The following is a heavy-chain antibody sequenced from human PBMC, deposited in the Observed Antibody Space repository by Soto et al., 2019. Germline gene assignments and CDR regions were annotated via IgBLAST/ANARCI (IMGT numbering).Heavy chain of an antibody. D-gene: IGHD1-1*01. CDR2: ISGSGGST. CDR3: AKDWLLEPYFDY. V-gene: IGHV3-23*01. CDR1: GFTFSSYA. J-gene: IGHJ4*02. Sequence: EVQLLESGGGLVQPGGSLRLSCAASGFTFSSYAMSWVHQAPGKGLEWVSAISGSGGSTYYADSVKGRFTISRDNSKNTLYLQMNSLRAEDTAVYYCAKDWLLEPYFDYWGQGTLVTVSS.